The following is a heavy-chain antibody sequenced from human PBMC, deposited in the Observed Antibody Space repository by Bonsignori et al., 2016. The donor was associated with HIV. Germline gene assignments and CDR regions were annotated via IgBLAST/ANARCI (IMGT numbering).Heavy chain of an antibody. CDR1: NGSLSGYY. V-gene: IGHV4-34*02. CDR2: INYSGTT. J-gene: IGHJ6*03. Sequence: QVQLQQWGAGLLKPSETLSLTCSLSNGSLSGYYWSWIRQPPGKGLEWLGEINYSGTTNYNPSLESRLTMSVDTSKNRFSLKVNSATGADTAVYYCARHRGHSASWTNPFYYMDVWGQGTTVTVSS. CDR3: ARHRGHSASWTNPFYYMDV. D-gene: IGHD3/OR15-3a*01.